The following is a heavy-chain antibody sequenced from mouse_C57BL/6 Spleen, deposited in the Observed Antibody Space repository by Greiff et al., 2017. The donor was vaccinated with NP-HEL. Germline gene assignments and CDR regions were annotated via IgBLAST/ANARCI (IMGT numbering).Heavy chain of an antibody. J-gene: IGHJ1*03. D-gene: IGHD1-1*01. CDR2: INPNNGGT. Sequence: VQLKQSGPELVKPGASVKMSCKASGYTFTDYNMHWVKQSHGKSLEWIGYINPNNGGTSYNQKFKGKATLTVNKSSSTAYMELRSLTSEDSAVYYCAREEGYYYGSSDDWYFDGWGTGTTVTVSS. CDR3: AREEGYYYGSSDDWYFDG. CDR1: GYTFTDYN. V-gene: IGHV1-22*01.